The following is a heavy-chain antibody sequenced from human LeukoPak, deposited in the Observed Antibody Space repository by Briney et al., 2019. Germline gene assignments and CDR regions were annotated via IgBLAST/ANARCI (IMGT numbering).Heavy chain of an antibody. J-gene: IGHJ4*02. CDR2: IISRSSSI. D-gene: IGHD1-26*01. V-gene: IGHV3-21*01. CDR3: ARDLRTIIWEAHYFDF. Sequence: PVGSLRLSCAASGFTFSSYSMNWVRQAPGKGLEWVLSIISRSSSINYAHSLKGRFTISRDNAKNSLYLQMNSLRAEDTAVYYCARDLRTIIWEAHYFDFWGQGTLVTVSS. CDR1: GFTFSSYS.